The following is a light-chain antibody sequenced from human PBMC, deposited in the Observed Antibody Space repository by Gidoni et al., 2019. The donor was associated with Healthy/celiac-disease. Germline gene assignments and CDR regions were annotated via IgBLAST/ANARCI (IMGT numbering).Light chain of an antibody. V-gene: IGKV3-15*01. Sequence: EIVMTQSPATLSVSPGERATLSCRASQSVSIYGASTRATGIPARFSGSGSGTEFTLTISSLQSEDFAVYYCQQYNNWLTWTFXQXTKVEIK. CDR3: QQYNNWLTWT. J-gene: IGKJ1*01. CDR1: QSVS. CDR2: GAS.